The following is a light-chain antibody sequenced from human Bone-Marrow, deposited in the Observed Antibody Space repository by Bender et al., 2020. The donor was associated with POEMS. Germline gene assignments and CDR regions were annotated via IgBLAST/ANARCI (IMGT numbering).Light chain of an antibody. J-gene: IGLJ2*01. Sequence: SYELTQPPSVSVSPGQTASITCSGDKLGDKYACWYQQKPGQSPVLVIYQDSKRPSGIPERFSGSNSGNTATLTISGTQAMDEADYYCQAWDSGTVVVFGGGTKLTVL. CDR2: QDS. CDR1: KLGDKY. V-gene: IGLV3-1*01. CDR3: QAWDSGTVVV.